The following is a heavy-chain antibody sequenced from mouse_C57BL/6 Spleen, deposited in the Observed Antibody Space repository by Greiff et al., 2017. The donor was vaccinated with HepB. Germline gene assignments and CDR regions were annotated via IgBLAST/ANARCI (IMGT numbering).Heavy chain of an antibody. CDR1: GYTFTDYY. CDR2: IYPGSGNT. CDR3: ALDYYGSSYVGAMDY. V-gene: IGHV1-76*01. Sequence: QVQLQQSGAELVRPGASVKLSCKASGYTFTDYYINWVKQRPGQGLEWIARIYPGSGNTYYNEKFKGKATLTAEKSSSTAYMQLSSLTSEDSAVYFCALDYYGSSYVGAMDYWGQGTSVTVSS. J-gene: IGHJ4*01. D-gene: IGHD1-1*01.